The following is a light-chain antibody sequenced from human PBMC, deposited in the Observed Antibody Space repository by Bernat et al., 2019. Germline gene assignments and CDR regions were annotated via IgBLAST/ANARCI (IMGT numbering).Light chain of an antibody. V-gene: IGLV2-14*03. J-gene: IGLJ2*01. CDR2: GVS. CDR1: SSDVGGYNY. CDR3: SSYTSNNNFVV. Sequence: QSALTQSASVSGSPGQSITISCTGTSSDVGGYNYVSWYQQHPGKVPKVMIYGVSDRPSGVSDRFSGSKSGNTASLTISGLQAEDEADYYCSSYTSNNNFVVFGGGTKLTVL.